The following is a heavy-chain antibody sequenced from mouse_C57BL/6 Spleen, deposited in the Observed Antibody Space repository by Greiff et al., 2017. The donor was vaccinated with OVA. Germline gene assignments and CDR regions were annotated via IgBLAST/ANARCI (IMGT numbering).Heavy chain of an antibody. D-gene: IGHD3-2*02. Sequence: VKLQESGPGLVAPSQSLSITCTVSGFSLTSYAISWVRQPPGKGLEWLGVIWTGGGTNYNSALKSRLSISKDNSKSQVFLKMNSLQTDDTARYYCASPDSSGPDVLAYWGQGTLVTVSA. CDR3: ASPDSSGPDVLAY. J-gene: IGHJ3*01. CDR2: IWTGGGT. CDR1: GFSLTSYA. V-gene: IGHV2-9-1*01.